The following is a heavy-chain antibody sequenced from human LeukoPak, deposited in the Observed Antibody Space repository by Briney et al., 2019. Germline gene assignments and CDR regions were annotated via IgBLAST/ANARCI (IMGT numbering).Heavy chain of an antibody. J-gene: IGHJ5*02. D-gene: IGHD6-13*01. CDR2: MNPNSGNT. CDR3: ARGVATAAANWFDP. Sequence: ASVKVSCKASGYTFTSYDINWVRQATGQGLEWMGWMNPNSGNTGYAQKFQGRVTMTRNTSISTAHMELSSLRSEDTAVYYCARGVATAAANWFDPWGQGTLVTVSS. V-gene: IGHV1-8*01. CDR1: GYTFTSYD.